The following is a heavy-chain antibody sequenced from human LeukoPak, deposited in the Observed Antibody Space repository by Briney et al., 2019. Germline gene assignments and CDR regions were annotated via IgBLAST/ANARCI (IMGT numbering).Heavy chain of an antibody. CDR1: GFTFSSYA. J-gene: IGHJ4*02. CDR3: ARDRSKSRDSRGIDY. Sequence: PGGSLRLSCAASGFTFSSYAMHWVRQAPGKGLEWVAVISYDGSNKYYADSVKGRFTISRDNSKNTLYLQMNSLRAEDTAVYYCARDRSKSRDSRGIDYWGQGTLVTVSS. D-gene: IGHD3-16*01. CDR2: ISYDGSNK. V-gene: IGHV3-30-3*01.